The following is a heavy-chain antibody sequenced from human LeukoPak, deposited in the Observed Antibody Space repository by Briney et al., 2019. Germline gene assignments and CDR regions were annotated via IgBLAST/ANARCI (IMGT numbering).Heavy chain of an antibody. V-gene: IGHV3-30*02. Sequence: AGGSLRLSCEASGFGFSGYGMHWVRQAPGKGLEWVAFIRYDGSNKYYVDSVTGRFTISRDSFKNTLYLQMNSLRAEDTAVYYCEGVAEAAIYWGQGTLVTVSS. J-gene: IGHJ4*02. CDR1: GFGFSGYG. CDR3: EGVAEAAIY. CDR2: IRYDGSNK. D-gene: IGHD6-13*01.